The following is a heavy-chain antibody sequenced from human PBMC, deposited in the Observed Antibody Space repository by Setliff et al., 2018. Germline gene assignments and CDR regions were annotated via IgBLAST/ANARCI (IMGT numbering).Heavy chain of an antibody. D-gene: IGHD5-18*01. CDR2: TIPNFGTT. J-gene: IGHJ6*03. CDR3: AREGVDTRSSTDYRYYMDV. Sequence: GASVKVSCKASGGTFSSYGISWVRQAPGQGLEWLGGTIPNFGTTNYAQGFQGRVTIITDESTSTAYMELSSLRFEDTAVYYCAREGVDTRSSTDYRYYMDVWGKGTTVTVSS. CDR1: GGTFSSYG. V-gene: IGHV1-69*05.